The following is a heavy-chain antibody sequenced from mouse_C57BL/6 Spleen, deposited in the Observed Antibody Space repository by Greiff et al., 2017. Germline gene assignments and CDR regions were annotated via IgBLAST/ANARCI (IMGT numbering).Heavy chain of an antibody. CDR1: GFTFSDYG. J-gene: IGHJ3*01. V-gene: IGHV5-17*01. Sequence: DVMLVESGGGLVKPGGSLKLSCAASGFTFSDYGMHWVRQAPEKGLEWVAYISSGSSTIYYADTVKGRFTISRDNAKNNLFLQMTSLRSEDTAMYYCARIPYYYGSSPFAYWGQGTLVTVSA. CDR3: ARIPYYYGSSPFAY. CDR2: ISSGSSTI. D-gene: IGHD1-1*01.